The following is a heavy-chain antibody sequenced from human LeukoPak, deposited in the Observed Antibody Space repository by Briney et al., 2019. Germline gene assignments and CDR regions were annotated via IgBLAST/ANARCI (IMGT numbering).Heavy chain of an antibody. Sequence: PSETLSLTCAVYGGSFSGYYWTWIRQTPEKGLEWIGEMNPSGSTNYNPPLKSRVTMSVDTSKNQFSLKLSSVTAADTAVYYCARDITMMDNWFDPWGQGTLVTVSS. J-gene: IGHJ5*02. CDR1: GGSFSGYY. CDR2: MNPSGST. D-gene: IGHD3-22*01. CDR3: ARDITMMDNWFDP. V-gene: IGHV4-34*01.